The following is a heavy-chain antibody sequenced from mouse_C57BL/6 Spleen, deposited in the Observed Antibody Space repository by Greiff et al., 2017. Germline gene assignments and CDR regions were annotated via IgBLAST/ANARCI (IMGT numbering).Heavy chain of an antibody. J-gene: IGHJ4*01. V-gene: IGHV3-6*01. Sequence: EVKLMESGPGLVKPSQSLSLTCSVTGYSITSGYYWNWIRQFPGNKLEWMGYISYDGSNNYNPSLKNRIAITRDTSKNQFFLKLNSVTTEDTATYYCARDHYGSSWDYWGQGTSVTVAS. CDR1: GYSITSGYY. D-gene: IGHD1-1*01. CDR3: ARDHYGSSWDY. CDR2: ISYDGSN.